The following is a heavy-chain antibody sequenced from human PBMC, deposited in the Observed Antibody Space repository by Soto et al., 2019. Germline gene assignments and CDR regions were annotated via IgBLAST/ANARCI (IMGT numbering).Heavy chain of an antibody. J-gene: IGHJ4*02. CDR1: GGSISTYY. Sequence: SETLSLTCSISGGSISTYYWSWIRQSPGKGLECIGYISHSGSTNNNPSLKSRVTISVDMSKNQCSLKLSSVTAADTAVYYCARVPNFLGQRILVSVS. CDR2: ISHSGST. V-gene: IGHV4-59*12. D-gene: IGHD2-2*01. CDR3: ARVPNF.